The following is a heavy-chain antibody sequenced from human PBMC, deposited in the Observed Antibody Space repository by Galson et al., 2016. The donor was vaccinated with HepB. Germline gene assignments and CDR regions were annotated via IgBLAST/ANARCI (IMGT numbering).Heavy chain of an antibody. CDR2: IIPIFGTA. CDR3: ATGPVSFDY. Sequence: SVKVSCKASGGTFSSYAISWVRQAPGQGLEWMGGIIPIFGTANYAQKFQGRVTMTEDTSTDTAYMELSSLRSEDTAVYYCATGPVSFDYWGQGTLVTVSS. V-gene: IGHV1-69*06. CDR1: GGTFSSYA. J-gene: IGHJ4*02.